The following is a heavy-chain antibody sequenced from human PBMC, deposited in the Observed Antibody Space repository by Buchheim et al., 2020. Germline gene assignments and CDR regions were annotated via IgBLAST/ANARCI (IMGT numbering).Heavy chain of an antibody. CDR2: INPNSGGT. V-gene: IGHV1-2*04. Sequence: QVQLVQSGAEVKKPGSSVKVSCKASGGTFSSYAISWVRQAPGQGLEWMGWINPNSGGTNYAQKFQGWVTMTRDTSISTAYMELSRLRSDDTAVYYCARAASLRLGELSFSGDYFDYWGQGTL. D-gene: IGHD3-16*02. J-gene: IGHJ4*02. CDR1: GGTFSSYA. CDR3: ARAASLRLGELSFSGDYFDY.